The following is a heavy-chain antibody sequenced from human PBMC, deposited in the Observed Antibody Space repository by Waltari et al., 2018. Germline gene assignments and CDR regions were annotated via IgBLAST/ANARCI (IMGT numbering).Heavy chain of an antibody. V-gene: IGHV3-33*03. CDR1: GFAFDTHA. J-gene: IGHJ4*02. Sequence: QVQLVESGGGVVQPGRSQRLSCAASGFAFDTHAMHWVRQAPGKGLEWVAMIWNDGSHAYYADSVKGRLTISRDNSKNTVYLQMSSLRGDDTAMYYCVTDPPYSGWSFAHWGQGTLVTVSS. CDR3: VTDPPYSGWSFAH. D-gene: IGHD6-19*01. CDR2: IWNDGSHA.